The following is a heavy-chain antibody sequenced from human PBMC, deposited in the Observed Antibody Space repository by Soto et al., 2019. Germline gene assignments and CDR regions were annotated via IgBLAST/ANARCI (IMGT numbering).Heavy chain of an antibody. V-gene: IGHV3-23*01. Sequence: EVQLLESGGGEVQPGESLKLACAASGFPFTNYAMSWVRQAPGKGLEWVSTTGGGIGPYYADSVKGRFTISRDNPRSTLYLEMNSLRAEDTAIYYCAKMPDGVNSNSPYCWGPGTLVTVSS. CDR3: AKMPDGVNSNSPYC. CDR2: TGGGIGP. D-gene: IGHD1-1*01. J-gene: IGHJ4*02. CDR1: GFPFTNYA.